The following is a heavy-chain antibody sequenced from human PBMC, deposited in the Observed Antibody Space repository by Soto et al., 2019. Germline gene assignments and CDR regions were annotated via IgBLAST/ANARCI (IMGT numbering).Heavy chain of an antibody. CDR2: IKSKIGGGTT. J-gene: IGHJ4*02. CDR1: GFTFTNAW. V-gene: IGHV3-15*01. CDR3: TTGWRVPI. Sequence: GGSLRLSCAASGFTFTNAWMNWVRQAPGKGLEWVGRIKSKIGGGTTDYAAPVKGRFTISRDDSKNTLFLQMNSLKTEDTAVYYCTTGWRVPIGGQGTLVTVSS. D-gene: IGHD3-10*01.